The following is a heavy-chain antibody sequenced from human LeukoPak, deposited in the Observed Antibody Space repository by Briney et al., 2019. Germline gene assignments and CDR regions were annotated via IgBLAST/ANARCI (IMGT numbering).Heavy chain of an antibody. J-gene: IGHJ4*02. D-gene: IGHD1-14*01. Sequence: ASVKISCKVSGYTFTDYYMHWVHQAPGKGLEWRGLVDPEDGETIYAEKFQGRVTITADTSTDTAYMELSSLRSEDTAVYYCATERTKTTSFDYWGQGTLVTVSS. CDR1: GYTFTDYY. CDR2: VDPEDGET. CDR3: ATERTKTTSFDY. V-gene: IGHV1-69-2*01.